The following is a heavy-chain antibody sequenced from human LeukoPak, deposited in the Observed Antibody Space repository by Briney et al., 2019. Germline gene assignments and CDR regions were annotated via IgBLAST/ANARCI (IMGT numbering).Heavy chain of an antibody. Sequence: ASVKVSCKASGYTFSSYYVHWVRQAPGQGLEWMGMIIPSDGFTSYAQKFQGRVTMTRDMSTSTVYMELSSLRSDDTAVYYCARTDGYSSSWQTNKDNWFDPWGQGTLVTVSS. D-gene: IGHD6-13*01. V-gene: IGHV1-46*01. CDR2: IIPSDGFT. CDR1: GYTFSSYY. CDR3: ARTDGYSSSWQTNKDNWFDP. J-gene: IGHJ5*02.